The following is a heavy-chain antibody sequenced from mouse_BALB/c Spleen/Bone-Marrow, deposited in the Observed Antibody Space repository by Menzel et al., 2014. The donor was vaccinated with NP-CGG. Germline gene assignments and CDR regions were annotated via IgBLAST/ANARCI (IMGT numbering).Heavy chain of an antibody. Sequence: EVKVVESGGGLVQPGGSLRLSCATSGFTFTDYYMSWVRQPPGKALEWLGFIRNKANGYTTEYSASVKGRFTTSRDNSQSILYLQMNTLRAEDSATYYCARGAYGNYFAWFAYWGQGTLVTVSA. V-gene: IGHV7-3*02. D-gene: IGHD2-1*01. CDR2: IRNKANGYTT. J-gene: IGHJ3*01. CDR3: ARGAYGNYFAWFAY. CDR1: GFTFTDYY.